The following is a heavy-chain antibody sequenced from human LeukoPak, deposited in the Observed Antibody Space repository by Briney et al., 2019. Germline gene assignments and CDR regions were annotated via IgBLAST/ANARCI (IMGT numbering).Heavy chain of an antibody. CDR1: GFTFSSYG. D-gene: IGHD6-19*01. V-gene: IGHV3-30*18. J-gene: IGHJ3*02. CDR2: ISYDGSNE. Sequence: GGSLRLSCAASGFTFSSYGMHWFRRAPGKGWEGGAVISYDGSNEYYADSVKGRFTISRDNSKNTLYLQMNSLRAEDTAVYYCAKDRQWLVKDAFDIWGQGTMVTVSS. CDR3: AKDRQWLVKDAFDI.